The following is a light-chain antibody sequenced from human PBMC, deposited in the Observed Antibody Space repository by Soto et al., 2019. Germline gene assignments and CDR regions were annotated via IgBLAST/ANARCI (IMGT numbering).Light chain of an antibody. Sequence: DLQMTQSPSSLSASVGDRVAITCRASQSISNYLNWYQQKPGQAPRLLIYATFSLQSGVPSRFSGSGSETDFTLTISSLQPEDFATYYCQQSYSAPLTFGGGTKVEIK. J-gene: IGKJ4*01. CDR1: QSISNY. CDR3: QQSYSAPLT. V-gene: IGKV1-39*01. CDR2: ATF.